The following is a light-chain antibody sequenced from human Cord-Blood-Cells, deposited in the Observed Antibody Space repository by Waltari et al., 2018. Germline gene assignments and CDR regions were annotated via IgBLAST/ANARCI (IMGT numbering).Light chain of an antibody. V-gene: IGKV1-8*01. CDR1: HGISSY. CDR2: AAS. J-gene: IGKJ4*01. Sequence: AIRLTKSPSSLSASTGDRVTTTCRASHGISSYFAWYQQKPVKAPKILIYAASTLQSGVPSRFSGSGSGTDFTLTISCLQSEDFATYYCQQYYSYPHTFGGGTKVEIK. CDR3: QQYYSYPHT.